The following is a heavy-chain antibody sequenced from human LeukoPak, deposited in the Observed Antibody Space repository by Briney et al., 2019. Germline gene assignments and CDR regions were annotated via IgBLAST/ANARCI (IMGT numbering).Heavy chain of an antibody. V-gene: IGHV3-20*04. CDR1: GFTFDDYG. J-gene: IGHJ6*03. CDR3: AKDMAMATFHYMDV. CDR2: INWNAGST. D-gene: IGHD5-18*01. Sequence: GGSLRLSCAASGFTFDDYGMSWVRQAPGKGLEWVSGINWNAGSTGYADSVKGRFTISRDSAKNSLYLQMNSLRAEDTALYYCAKDMAMATFHYMDVWGKGTTVTVSS.